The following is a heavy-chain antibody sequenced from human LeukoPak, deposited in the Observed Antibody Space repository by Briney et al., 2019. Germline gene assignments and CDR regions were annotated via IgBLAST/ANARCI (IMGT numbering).Heavy chain of an antibody. J-gene: IGHJ6*03. V-gene: IGHV3-20*04. CDR3: ARAVTTYANYYYMDV. CDR1: GFTFDDYG. CDR2: INWNGGST. Sequence: GGSLRLSCAASGFTFDDYGMSWVRQAPGKGLEWVSGINWNGGSTGYADSVKGRFTISRDNAKNSLYLQMNSLGAEDTALYYCARAVTTYANYYYMDVWGKGTTVTVSS. D-gene: IGHD4-17*01.